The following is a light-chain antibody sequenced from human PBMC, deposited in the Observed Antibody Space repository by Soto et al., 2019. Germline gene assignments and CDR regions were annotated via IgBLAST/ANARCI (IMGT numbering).Light chain of an antibody. CDR3: AAWDDSLRGVV. J-gene: IGLJ3*02. V-gene: IGLV1-47*02. CDR2: GNS. Sequence: QPVLTQPPSASGTPGQRVTISCSGSSSNIGSNYVYWYQQLPGTAPKLLIHGNSQRPSGVPDRFSGSKSGTSASLAIIGLRAEDEAHYYCAAWDDSLRGVVFGGGTQLTVL. CDR1: SSNIGSNY.